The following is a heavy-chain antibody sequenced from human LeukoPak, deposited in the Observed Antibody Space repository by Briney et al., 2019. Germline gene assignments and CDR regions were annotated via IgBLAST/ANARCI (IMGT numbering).Heavy chain of an antibody. CDR2: ISVSGGSE. V-gene: IGHV3-23*01. J-gene: IGHJ4*02. Sequence: GGSLRLSCVVSRLTFNSNAMYWVRQAPGKGLEWVSGISVSGGSEYYADSVKGRFTISRDNVKNSLYLQMSSLRAEDTAFYYCARDNNWGFDFWGQGALVTVSS. D-gene: IGHD7-27*01. CDR1: RLTFNSNA. CDR3: ARDNNWGFDF.